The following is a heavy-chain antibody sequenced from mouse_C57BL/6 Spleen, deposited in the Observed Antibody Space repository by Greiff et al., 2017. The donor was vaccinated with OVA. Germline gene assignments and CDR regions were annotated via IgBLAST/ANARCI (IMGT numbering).Heavy chain of an antibody. CDR2: IDPETGGT. V-gene: IGHV1-15*01. J-gene: IGHJ3*01. CDR3: TIYYGNRFAY. D-gene: IGHD2-1*01. Sequence: QVQLQQSGAELVRPGASVTLSCKASGYTFTDYEMHWVKQTPVHGLEWIGAIDPETGGTAYNQKFKGKAILTADKSSSTAYMELRSLTSEDSAVYYGTIYYGNRFAYWGQGTLVTVSA. CDR1: GYTFTDYE.